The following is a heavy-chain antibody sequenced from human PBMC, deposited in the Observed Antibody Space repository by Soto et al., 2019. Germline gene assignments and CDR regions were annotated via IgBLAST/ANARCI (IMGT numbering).Heavy chain of an antibody. CDR3: ARHAGYGSRSYWFSFDY. V-gene: IGHV4-39*02. CDR2: IYYSGST. D-gene: IGHD6-13*01. Sequence: QLQLQESGPGLVKPSVTLSLTCTGAGRAISSSSYYWGWILQPPGTGLECIGPIYYSGSTSYNPALPSRATISVDTANNHFALKLSSVTVADKAVYYCARHAGYGSRSYWFSFDYWGQGTLVTVSS. CDR1: GRAISSSSYY. J-gene: IGHJ4*02.